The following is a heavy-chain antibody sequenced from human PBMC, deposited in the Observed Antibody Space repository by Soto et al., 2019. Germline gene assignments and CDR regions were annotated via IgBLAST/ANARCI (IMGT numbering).Heavy chain of an antibody. D-gene: IGHD4-17*01. V-gene: IGHV1-2*02. CDR1: GYTFTGYY. Sequence: QVQLVQSGAEVKKPGASVKISCKASGYTFTGYYLHWVRQAPGQGLEWMGWINPNSGDTDYAQKFQVRVTMTRDTSISTAYMELSSLTSDDTAVYYCAKIPKGPVTVTTRGDRVDVWGQGTTVTVSS. CDR3: AKIPKGPVTVTTRGDRVDV. CDR2: INPNSGDT. J-gene: IGHJ6*02.